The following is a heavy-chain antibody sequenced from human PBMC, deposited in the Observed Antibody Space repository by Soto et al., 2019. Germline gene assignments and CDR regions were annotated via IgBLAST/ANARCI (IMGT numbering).Heavy chain of an antibody. V-gene: IGHV4-59*01. J-gene: IGHJ3*02. CDR2: IYYSGST. CDR1: GGSISSYY. CDR3: ARDGGYCSGGSCSPGAFDI. Sequence: PSETLSLTCTVSGGSISSYYWSWIRQPPGKGLEWIGYIYYSGSTNYNPSLKSRVTISVDTSKNQFSLKLSSVTAADTAVYYCARDGGYCSGGSCSPGAFDIWGQGTMVTVSS. D-gene: IGHD2-15*01.